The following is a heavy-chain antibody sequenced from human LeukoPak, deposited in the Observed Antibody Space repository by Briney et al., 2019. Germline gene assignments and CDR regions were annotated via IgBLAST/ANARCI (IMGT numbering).Heavy chain of an antibody. CDR3: ARGLQERDIIRGFDL. CDR1: GDSVSRRSSY. D-gene: IGHD3-10*01. V-gene: IGHV4-61*02. Sequence: PSETLSLTCSVSGDSVSRRSSYWTWIRQPAGRGLEWIGRVYWTGTPNYNPSLKSRVTMSVDTSKNHFSLTLNSVTAADTALYFCARGLQERDIIRGFDLWGPESWSPSPQ. J-gene: IGHJ5*02. CDR2: VYWTGTP.